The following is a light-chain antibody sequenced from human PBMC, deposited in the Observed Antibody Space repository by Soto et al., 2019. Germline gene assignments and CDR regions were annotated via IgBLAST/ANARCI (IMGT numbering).Light chain of an antibody. CDR2: GAS. Sequence: EIVMTQSPATLSVSPGERATLSCRASQSVSSNLAWYQQKPGQAPRLLIYGASTRATGIPARFSGSGSGTEHTHTISSLQAEDFAGYYCQQYNTWPWTFGQGTKVEIK. CDR1: QSVSSN. CDR3: QQYNTWPWT. J-gene: IGKJ1*01. V-gene: IGKV3D-15*01.